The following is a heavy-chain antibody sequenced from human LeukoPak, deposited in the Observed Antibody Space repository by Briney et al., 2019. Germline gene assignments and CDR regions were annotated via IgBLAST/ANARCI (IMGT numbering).Heavy chain of an antibody. J-gene: IGHJ4*02. Sequence: SETLSLTCAVYGGSFSGYYWSWIRQPPGKGLEWIGEINHSGSTNYNPSLKSRVTISVDTSKNQFSLKLSSVTAADTAVYYCARSTTLDYWGQGTLVTVSS. V-gene: IGHV4-34*01. D-gene: IGHD4-11*01. CDR1: GGSFSGYY. CDR2: INHSGST. CDR3: ARSTTLDY.